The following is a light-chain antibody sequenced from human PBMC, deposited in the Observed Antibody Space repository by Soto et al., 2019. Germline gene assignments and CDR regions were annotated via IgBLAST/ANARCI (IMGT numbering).Light chain of an antibody. CDR1: QGISSS. V-gene: IGKV1-13*02. CDR3: QQYNSYSWT. CDR2: DAS. J-gene: IGKJ1*01. Sequence: AIQLTQSPSSLSASVGDRVIITCRASQGISSSLAWYQQKPGKAPKLLIYDASSLESGVPSRFSGSGSGTEFTLTISSLQPDDFATYYCQQYNSYSWTFGQGTKVDIK.